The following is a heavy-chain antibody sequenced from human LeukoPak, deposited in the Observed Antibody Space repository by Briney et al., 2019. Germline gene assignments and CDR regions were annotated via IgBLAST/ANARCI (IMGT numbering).Heavy chain of an antibody. Sequence: GGSLRLSCAASGFRFSNYEMNWVRQVPGKGLEWVAYIVDSGNNKQYADSVRGRFTISRDNAKNSLYLQMNSLRAEDTAVYYCARDYSTVTTFFDYWGQGTLVTVSS. CDR2: IVDSGNNK. CDR1: GFRFSNYE. D-gene: IGHD4-17*01. CDR3: ARDYSTVTTFFDY. V-gene: IGHV3-48*03. J-gene: IGHJ4*02.